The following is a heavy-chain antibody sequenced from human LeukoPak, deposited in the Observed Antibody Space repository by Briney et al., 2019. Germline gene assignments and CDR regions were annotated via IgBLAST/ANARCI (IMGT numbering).Heavy chain of an antibody. CDR2: ISSSSSTI. J-gene: IGHJ4*02. Sequence: AGGSLRLSCAASGFTFSSYSMNWVRQAPGKGLEWVSHISSSSSTIYYADSVKGRFTISRDNSKNSLYLQMNSLRTEDTALYYCAKDMGMTTITGGFDFWGQGTLVTVSS. D-gene: IGHD4-11*01. V-gene: IGHV3-48*04. CDR1: GFTFSSYS. CDR3: AKDMGMTTITGGFDF.